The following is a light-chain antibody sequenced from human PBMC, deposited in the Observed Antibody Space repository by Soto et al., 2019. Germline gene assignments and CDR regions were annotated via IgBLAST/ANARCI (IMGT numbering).Light chain of an antibody. J-gene: IGKJ4*01. CDR2: GAS. V-gene: IGKV3-20*01. CDR3: QQYGSSAELT. Sequence: EIVLTQSPGTLSLAPGERATLSCRANQSVSSSYLAWYQPKPGQAPRLLIYGASSSATGVPDRFSGSGSGTDFTLTISSLEPEDCAVYYCQQYGSSAELTFGGGTKVEI. CDR1: QSVSSSY.